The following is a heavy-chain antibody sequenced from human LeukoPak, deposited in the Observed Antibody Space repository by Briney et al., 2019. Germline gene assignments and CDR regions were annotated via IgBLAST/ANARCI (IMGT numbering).Heavy chain of an antibody. D-gene: IGHD2-15*01. CDR1: GFTVSSNY. CDR2: IYSGGST. Sequence: PGGSLRLSCAASGFTVSSNYRSWVRQAPGKGLEWVPVIYSGGSTYYADSVKGRFTISRDNSKNTLYLQMNSLRAEDTAVYYCARAYCSGGSCYSGKWYYYYGMDVWGQGTTVTVSS. V-gene: IGHV3-53*01. CDR3: ARAYCSGGSCYSGKWYYYYGMDV. J-gene: IGHJ6*02.